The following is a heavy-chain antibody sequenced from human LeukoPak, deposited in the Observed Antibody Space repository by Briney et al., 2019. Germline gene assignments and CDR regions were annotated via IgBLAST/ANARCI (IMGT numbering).Heavy chain of an antibody. J-gene: IGHJ4*02. Sequence: PVGSLSLSCAASGFTFTSYTINWVRQAPGKGLEWVSSISSSSSSIYYADSVMGRFTISRDNAKNSLFLQMNSLRAEDTAVYYCARDYYGDYYFDYWGQETLVTVSS. CDR3: ARDYYGDYYFDY. D-gene: IGHD4-17*01. CDR2: ISSSSSSI. CDR1: GFTFTSYT. V-gene: IGHV3-21*01.